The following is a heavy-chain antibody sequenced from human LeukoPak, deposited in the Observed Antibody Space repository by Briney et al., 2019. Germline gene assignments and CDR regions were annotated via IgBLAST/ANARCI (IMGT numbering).Heavy chain of an antibody. V-gene: IGHV3-30-3*01. J-gene: IGHJ4*02. CDR3: ARDQGDVEPAAIFGY. Sequence: GGSLRLSCAASGFTFSSYAMHWVRQAPGKGLEWVAVISYDGSNKYYADSVKGRFTISRDNSKNTLYLQMNSLRAEDTAVYYCARDQGDVEPAAIFGYWGQGTLVTVSS. CDR2: ISYDGSNK. D-gene: IGHD2-2*01. CDR1: GFTFSSYA.